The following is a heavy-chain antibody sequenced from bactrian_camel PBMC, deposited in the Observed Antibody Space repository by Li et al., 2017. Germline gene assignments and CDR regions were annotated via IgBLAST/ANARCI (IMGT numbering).Heavy chain of an antibody. Sequence: HVQLVESGGASVQTGGSLTLSCVASGFSYSPNMAWFRQAPGKEREGVAAVDTDGRATYADSLAGRFTISKDNTKNTLYLQMNSLKPEDTAIYYCASTALCTIWYMRYEYAYWGQGTQVTVS. CDR1: GFSYSPN. J-gene: IGHJ4*01. CDR3: ASTALCTIWYMRYEYAY. V-gene: IGHV3S53*01. CDR2: VDTDGRA. D-gene: IGHD6*01.